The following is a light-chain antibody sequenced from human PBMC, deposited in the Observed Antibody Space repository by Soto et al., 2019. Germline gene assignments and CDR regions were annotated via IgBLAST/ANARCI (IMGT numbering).Light chain of an antibody. V-gene: IGLV2-23*01. CDR1: NSDVGSYDI. J-gene: IGLJ2*01. CDR2: EGS. Sequence: QSVLTQPASVSGSPGQSITISCTGTNSDVGSYDIVSWYQQHPGKAPKLVIYEGSKRPSGVSNRFSGSKSGNTASLTISGLQAEDEADYYCYSYAGSTTPVVFGGGTKLTVL. CDR3: YSYAGSTTPVV.